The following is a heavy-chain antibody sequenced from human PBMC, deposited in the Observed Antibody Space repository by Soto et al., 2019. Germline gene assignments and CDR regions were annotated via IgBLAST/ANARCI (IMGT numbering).Heavy chain of an antibody. J-gene: IGHJ4*02. V-gene: IGHV3-23*01. CDR3: AKDVVRRILTGLPRKRLALSFDY. CDR1: GFTFSSYA. CDR2: ISGSGGST. D-gene: IGHD3-9*01. Sequence: GGSLRLSCAASGFTFSSYAMSWVRQAPGKGLEWVSAISGSGGSTYYADSVKGRFTISRDNSKNTLYLQMNSLRAEDTAVYYCAKDVVRRILTGLPRKRLALSFDYWGQGTLVTVSS.